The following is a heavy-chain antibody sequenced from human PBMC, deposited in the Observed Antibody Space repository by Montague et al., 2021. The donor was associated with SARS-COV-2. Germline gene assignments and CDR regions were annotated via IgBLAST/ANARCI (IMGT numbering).Heavy chain of an antibody. Sequence: SETLSLTCGVSGASVTSTNWWSWVRQPTGKGLEWIGEIYHTGNTNYSPSLKNRVSISLDKSKNQLSLRLNSVTAADTAVYSCASPKEGSGYYRPFDYWGQGILVTVSS. V-gene: IGHV4-4*02. D-gene: IGHD3-22*01. CDR1: GASVTSTNW. CDR3: ASPKEGSGYYRPFDY. J-gene: IGHJ4*02. CDR2: IYHTGNT.